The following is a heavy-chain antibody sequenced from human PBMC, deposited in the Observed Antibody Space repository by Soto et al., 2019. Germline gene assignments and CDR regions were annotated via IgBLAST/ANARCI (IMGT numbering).Heavy chain of an antibody. D-gene: IGHD3-22*01. CDR3: VIMTFYYDSSGFYENWFDP. Sequence: ASVKVSCKTSGYTFTSYGISWVRQTPGQGLEWMGWISTYNGNTKYAQKVQGRVTMTTETSTSTAYMELRSLRSDDTAVYFCVIMTFYYDSSGFYENWFDPWGQGTLVTVSS. V-gene: IGHV1-18*01. CDR2: ISTYNGNT. J-gene: IGHJ5*02. CDR1: GYTFTSYG.